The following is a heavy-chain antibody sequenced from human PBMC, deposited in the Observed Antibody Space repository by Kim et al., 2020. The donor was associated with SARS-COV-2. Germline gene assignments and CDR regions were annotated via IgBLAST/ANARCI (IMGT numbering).Heavy chain of an antibody. CDR3: ARKLERLDDAFDI. D-gene: IGHD1-1*01. V-gene: IGHV5-51*01. J-gene: IGHJ3*02. Sequence: YSPSFQGQVTISADKSISTAYLQWSSLKASDTAMYYCARKLERLDDAFDIWGQGTMVTVSS.